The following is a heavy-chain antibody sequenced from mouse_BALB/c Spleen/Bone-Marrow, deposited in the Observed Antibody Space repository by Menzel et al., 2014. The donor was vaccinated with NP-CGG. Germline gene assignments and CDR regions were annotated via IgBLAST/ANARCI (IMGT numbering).Heavy chain of an antibody. CDR1: GYTFTSYN. CDR3: AGGHGSSPWFAY. J-gene: IGHJ3*01. V-gene: IGHV1-12*01. D-gene: IGHD1-1*01. CDR2: IYPGNGGT. Sequence: LQQSGAELVRSGASVKMSCKASGYTFTSYNMHWVKQTPGQGLEWIGYIYPGNGGTNYNQNFKGKATLTADTSSSADYMQISSLTSEDSAVYFCAGGHGSSPWFAYWGQGTLVTVSA.